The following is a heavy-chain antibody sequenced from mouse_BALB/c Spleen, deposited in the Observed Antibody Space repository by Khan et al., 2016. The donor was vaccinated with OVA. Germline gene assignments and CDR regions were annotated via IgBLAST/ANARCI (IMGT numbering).Heavy chain of an antibody. CDR3: ASHLTGSVAY. CDR1: GFTFSSYS. Sequence: EVQLVESGGDLVKPGGSLKLSCAAPGFTFSSYSMSWVRQTPDKRLEWVATISSGGDYTYYPDSVKGRFTISRDNARNTLYLQMSSLKSEDTAMYYCASHLTGSVAYWGQGTLVTVSA. D-gene: IGHD4-1*01. J-gene: IGHJ3*01. V-gene: IGHV5-6*01. CDR2: ISSGGDYT.